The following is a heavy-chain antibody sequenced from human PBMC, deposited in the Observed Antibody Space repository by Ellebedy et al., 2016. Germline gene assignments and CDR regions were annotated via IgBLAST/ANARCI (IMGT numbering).Heavy chain of an antibody. V-gene: IGHV1-58*01. D-gene: IGHD3-10*01. CDR3: AADVGYV. CDR2: IVVGSGNT. Sequence: SVKVSXXASGFTLSSSSVQWIRQARGQRLEWIGWIVVGSGNTNYARKFQERVTFTRDVPTSTAYMELSSLRSEDTAVYYCAADVGYVWGQGTTVTVSS. CDR1: GFTLSSSS. J-gene: IGHJ6*02.